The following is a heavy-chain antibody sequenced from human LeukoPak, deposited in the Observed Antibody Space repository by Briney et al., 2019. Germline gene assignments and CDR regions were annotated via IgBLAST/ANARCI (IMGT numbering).Heavy chain of an antibody. Sequence: PGRSLRLSCAASGFTFSSYAMHWVRQAPGKGLEWVAVISYDGSNKYYADSVKGRFTISRDNSKNTLYLQMNSLRAEDTAVYYCARGAQYYDILTGYWIFGYFDYWGRGTLVTVSS. V-gene: IGHV3-30-3*01. CDR1: GFTFSSYA. CDR3: ARGAQYYDILTGYWIFGYFDY. CDR2: ISYDGSNK. J-gene: IGHJ4*02. D-gene: IGHD3-9*01.